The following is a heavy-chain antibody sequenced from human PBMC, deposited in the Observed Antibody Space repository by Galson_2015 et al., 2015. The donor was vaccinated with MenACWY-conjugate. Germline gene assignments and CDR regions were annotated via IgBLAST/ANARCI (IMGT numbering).Heavy chain of an antibody. CDR1: GFMFSSYA. CDR3: AKDPTFTD. CDR2: ISDSGGGT. J-gene: IGHJ4*02. D-gene: IGHD2/OR15-2a*01. V-gene: IGHV3-23*01. Sequence: SLRLSCAASGFMFSSYAMSWVRQAPGQGLEWVSTISDSGGGTHYADAVKGRFTTSTDNSKNTLFLQMNSLRAEDTAVYYCAKDPTFTDWGQGTLVTVSS.